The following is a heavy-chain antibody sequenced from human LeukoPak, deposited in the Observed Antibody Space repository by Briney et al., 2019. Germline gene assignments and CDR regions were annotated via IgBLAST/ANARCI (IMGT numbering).Heavy chain of an antibody. D-gene: IGHD5-18*01. CDR3: ARGKAMVIFDY. Sequence: GGSLRLSCAASGFTFSSYGMHWVRQAPGKGLEWVAVIRYDGSNKYYADSVKGRFTISRDNSKNTLYLQMNSLRAEDTAVYYCARGKAMVIFDYWGQGTLVTVSS. CDR1: GFTFSSYG. J-gene: IGHJ4*02. V-gene: IGHV3-33*01. CDR2: IRYDGSNK.